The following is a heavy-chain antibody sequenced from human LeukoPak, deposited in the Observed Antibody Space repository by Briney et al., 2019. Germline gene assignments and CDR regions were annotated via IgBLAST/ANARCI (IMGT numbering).Heavy chain of an antibody. CDR1: GGSISSYY. J-gene: IGHJ3*02. CDR3: AREGEQWSDAFDI. V-gene: IGHV4-59*01. Sequence: PSETLSLTCTVSGGSISSYYWSWIRQPPGKGLEWIGYIYYSGSTNYNPSLKSRVTISVDTSKNQFSLKLSSVTAADTAVYYCAREGEQWSDAFDIWGQGTMVTVSS. D-gene: IGHD6-19*01. CDR2: IYYSGST.